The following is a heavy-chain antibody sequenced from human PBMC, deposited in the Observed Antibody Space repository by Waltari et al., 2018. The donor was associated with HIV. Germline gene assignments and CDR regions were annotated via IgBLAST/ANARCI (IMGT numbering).Heavy chain of an antibody. V-gene: IGHV1-18*01. CDR2: ISAYNGNT. Sequence: QVQLVQSGAEVKKPGASVKVSCKASGYTFTSYGISWVRQAPGQGLEWMGWISAYNGNTNYAQKLQGRVTRTTDTSTSTAYMELRSLRSDDTAVYYCARDGYYYDTAEGAGMVDYWGQGTLVTVSS. J-gene: IGHJ4*02. D-gene: IGHD3-22*01. CDR1: GYTFTSYG. CDR3: ARDGYYYDTAEGAGMVDY.